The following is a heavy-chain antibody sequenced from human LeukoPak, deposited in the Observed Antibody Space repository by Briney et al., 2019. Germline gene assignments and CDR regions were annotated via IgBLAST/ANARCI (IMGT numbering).Heavy chain of an antibody. CDR1: GFIFSTYG. CDR2: IRHDGSIK. CDR3: AKDSLAGIDY. V-gene: IGHV3-30*02. J-gene: IGHJ4*02. Sequence: PGGSLRLPCAASGFIFSTYGMYWVRQAPGKGLEWVAFIRHDGSIKNYADSVKGRSTISRGNSKNTLYLQMNSLRAEDTAVYYCAKDSLAGIDYWGQGTLVTVSS. D-gene: IGHD3-16*01.